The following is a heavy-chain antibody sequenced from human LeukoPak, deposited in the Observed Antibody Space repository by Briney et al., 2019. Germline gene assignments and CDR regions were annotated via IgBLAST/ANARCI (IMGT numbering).Heavy chain of an antibody. CDR1: GGTFSSYA. J-gene: IGHJ4*02. CDR2: VIPIFGTA. Sequence: GASVKVSCKASGGTFSSYAISWVRQAPGQGLEWMGGVIPIFGTANYAQKFQGRVTITADESTSTAYMELSSLRSEDTAVYYCARDAHYDRPHYFDYWGQGTLVTVSS. V-gene: IGHV1-69*13. D-gene: IGHD3-3*01. CDR3: ARDAHYDRPHYFDY.